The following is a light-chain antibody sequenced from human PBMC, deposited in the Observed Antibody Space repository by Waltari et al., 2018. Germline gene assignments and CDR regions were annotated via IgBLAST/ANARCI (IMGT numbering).Light chain of an antibody. J-gene: IGKJ1*01. CDR1: QSVNTN. CDR3: QQYNNWPPT. CDR2: DAS. V-gene: IGKV3-15*01. Sequence: EKVMTQSPATLSVSPGERANLPCRASQSVNTNLAWYQQKPGQAPRLLIYDASTRATGIPARFSGSGSGTEFTLTIGSLQSEDFAVYYCQQYNNWPPTFGQGTKMEIK.